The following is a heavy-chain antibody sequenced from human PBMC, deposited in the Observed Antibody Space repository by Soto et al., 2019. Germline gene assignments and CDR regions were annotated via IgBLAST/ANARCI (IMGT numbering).Heavy chain of an antibody. V-gene: IGHV1-18*04. CDR1: GYTFTSYG. J-gene: IGHJ4*02. Sequence: ASVKVSCKASGYTFTSYGISWVRQAPGQGLEWMGWISAYNGNTNYAQKLQGRVTMTTDTSTSTAYMELRSLRSDDTAVYHCARSPYYYDSSGYFDYWGQGTLVTVSS. CDR2: ISAYNGNT. D-gene: IGHD3-22*01. CDR3: ARSPYYYDSSGYFDY.